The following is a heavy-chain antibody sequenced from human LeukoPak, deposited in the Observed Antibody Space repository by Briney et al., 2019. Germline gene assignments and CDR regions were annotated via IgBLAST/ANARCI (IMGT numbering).Heavy chain of an antibody. CDR1: GGSINSYY. CDR3: ARTYCSGGTCYDLFDY. V-gene: IGHV4-59*01. CDR2: IYHTGST. Sequence: SETLSLTCTVSGGSINSYYWSWIRQPPGKGLEWIAYIYHTGSTNYNPSLRSRATISLDTSKSQFSLKLSSVTAADTAVYYCARTYCSGGTCYDLFDYWGQGTLVTVSS. J-gene: IGHJ4*02. D-gene: IGHD2-15*01.